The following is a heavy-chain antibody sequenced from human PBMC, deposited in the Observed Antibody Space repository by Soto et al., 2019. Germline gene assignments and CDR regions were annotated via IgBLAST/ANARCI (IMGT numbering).Heavy chain of an antibody. J-gene: IGHJ4*02. V-gene: IGHV4-31*03. CDR3: ARAGPQQLVPHSFDY. CDR2: IYDNGIT. D-gene: IGHD6-13*01. CDR1: GGPISSGGYY. Sequence: QVQLQESGPGLVKPSQTLSLTCTVSGGPISSGGYYWGWIRQHPGKGLEWIGHIYDNGITYYNASLKSRVTISVDTSKNQFSLNLSSVTAADTAVYYCARAGPQQLVPHSFDYWGQGTLVTVSS.